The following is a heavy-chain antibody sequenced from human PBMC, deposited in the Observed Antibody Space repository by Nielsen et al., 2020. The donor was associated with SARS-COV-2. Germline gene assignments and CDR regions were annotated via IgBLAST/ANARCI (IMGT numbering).Heavy chain of an antibody. CDR2: IWYDGSNK. CDR1: GFTFSSYG. D-gene: IGHD3-22*01. CDR3: ANHYYDSSGYLNY. V-gene: IGHV3-33*08. Sequence: GESLKISCAASGFTFSSYGMHWVRQAPGKGLEWVAVIWYDGSNKYYADSVKGRFTISRDNSKNTPYLQMNSLRAEDTAVYYCANHYYDSSGYLNYWGQGTLVTVSS. J-gene: IGHJ4*02.